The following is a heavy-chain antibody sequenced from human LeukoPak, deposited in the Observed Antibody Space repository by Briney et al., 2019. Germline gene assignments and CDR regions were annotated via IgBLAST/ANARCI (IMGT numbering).Heavy chain of an antibody. V-gene: IGHV1-18*01. CDR1: GYTFTSYG. D-gene: IGHD2-2*01. CDR2: ISAYNGNT. Sequence: VSVKVSCKASGYTFTSYGISWVRQAPGQGLEWMGWISAYNGNTNYAQKLQGRVTMTTDTSTSTAYMELRSLRSDDTAVYYCAREVRSTSVYYYGMDVWGQGTTVTVSS. CDR3: AREVRSTSVYYYGMDV. J-gene: IGHJ6*02.